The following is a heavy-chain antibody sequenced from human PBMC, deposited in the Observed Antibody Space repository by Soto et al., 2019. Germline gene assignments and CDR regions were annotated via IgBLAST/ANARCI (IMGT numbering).Heavy chain of an antibody. D-gene: IGHD6-19*01. V-gene: IGHV1-18*04. J-gene: IGHJ4*02. Sequence: ASVKVSCKASGYTFTSYGISWVRQAPGQGLEWMGWISAYNGNTNYAQKFQGWVTMTRDTSISTAYMELSRLRSDDTAVYYCARAMGPSIAVAGIDYWGQGTLVTVSS. CDR2: ISAYNGNT. CDR1: GYTFTSYG. CDR3: ARAMGPSIAVAGIDY.